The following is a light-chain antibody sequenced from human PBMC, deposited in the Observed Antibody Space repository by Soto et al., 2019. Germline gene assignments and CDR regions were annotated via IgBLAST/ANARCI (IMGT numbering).Light chain of an antibody. CDR1: ENINNY. J-gene: IGKJ5*01. CDR3: PQYENLPP. CDR2: DAS. V-gene: IGKV1-33*01. Sequence: DIQMTEDPCSLSASGLGRVTSHYHASENINNYLNWYPQKPGRAPTLLLYDASNLEAGVPSRFRGSGSGTDFTFTIRRLQPEDIATYFCPQYENLPPFGQGTRLEIK.